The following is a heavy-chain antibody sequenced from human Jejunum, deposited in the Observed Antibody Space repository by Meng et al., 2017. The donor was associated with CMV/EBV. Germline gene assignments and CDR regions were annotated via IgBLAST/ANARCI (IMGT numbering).Heavy chain of an antibody. D-gene: IGHD2-2*01. J-gene: IGHJ6*02. V-gene: IGHV3-74*01. Sequence: FSSYWMHWVRQAPGKGLVWVSRINSDGSSTSYADSVKGRFTISRDNAKNTLYLQMNSLRAEDTAVYYCARVSSTSLLTYYYYGMDVWGQGTTVTVSS. CDR2: INSDGSST. CDR3: ARVSSTSLLTYYYYGMDV. CDR1: FSSYW.